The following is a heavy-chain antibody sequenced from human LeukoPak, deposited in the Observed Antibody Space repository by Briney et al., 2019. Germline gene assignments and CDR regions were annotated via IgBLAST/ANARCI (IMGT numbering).Heavy chain of an antibody. V-gene: IGHV3-21*01. D-gene: IGHD6-13*01. CDR2: ISSSSSYI. Sequence: GGSLRLSCAASGFTFSSYSMNWVRQAPGKGLEWVSSISSSSSYIYYADSVKGRFTISRDNAKNSLYLQMNSLRAEDTAVYYCARDPSSSWTYFDYWGQGTLVTVSS. J-gene: IGHJ4*02. CDR3: ARDPSSSWTYFDY. CDR1: GFTFSSYS.